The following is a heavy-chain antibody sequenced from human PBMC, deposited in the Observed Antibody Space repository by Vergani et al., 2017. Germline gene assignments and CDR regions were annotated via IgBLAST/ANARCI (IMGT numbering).Heavy chain of an antibody. J-gene: IGHJ4*02. V-gene: IGHV1-46*01. CDR1: GGTFTSYY. CDR2: INPSGGST. Sequence: QVQLVQSGAEVKKPGSSVKVSCKASGGTFTSYYMHWVRQAPGQGLEWMGIINPSGGSTSYAQKFQGRVTMTRDTSTSTVYMELSSLRSEDTAVYYCAKEISHLHDYGDYGFDYWGQGTLVTVSS. CDR3: AKEISHLHDYGDYGFDY. D-gene: IGHD4-17*01.